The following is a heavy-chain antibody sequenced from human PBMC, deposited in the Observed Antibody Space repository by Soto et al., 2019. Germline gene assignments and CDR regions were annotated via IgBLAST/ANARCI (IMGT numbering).Heavy chain of an antibody. V-gene: IGHV3-23*01. CDR2: ISGSADNT. CDR3: AKGSRETATCCGED. Sequence: RLSCAASGFTFSSYAMSWVRQAPGKGVESVSVISGSADNTLYAESVKGRFTISRENSKNTLYLQMKSLRVEDTAAYYCAKGSRETATCCGEDWGQGALVTVSS. CDR1: GFTFSSYA. J-gene: IGHJ1*01. D-gene: IGHD2-21*01.